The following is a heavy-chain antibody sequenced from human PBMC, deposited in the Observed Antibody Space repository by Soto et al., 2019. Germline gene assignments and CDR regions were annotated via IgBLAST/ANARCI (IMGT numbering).Heavy chain of an antibody. CDR2: ISGSGST. J-gene: IGHJ4*02. D-gene: IGHD6-13*01. Sequence: EVQLLESGGELVQPGGSLRLSCAASGFTFSSYAMSWVRQAPGKGLEWVSAISGSGSTYYADSVKGRFTISRDNSKNTLYLQMNSLKAEDTAVYYCAKTPPIYSSSWYVDYWGQGTLVTVSS. V-gene: IGHV3-23*01. CDR1: GFTFSSYA. CDR3: AKTPPIYSSSWYVDY.